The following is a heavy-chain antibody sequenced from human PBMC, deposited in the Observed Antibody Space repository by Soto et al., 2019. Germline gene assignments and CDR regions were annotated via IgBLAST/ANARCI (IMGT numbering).Heavy chain of an antibody. Sequence: ASVKVSCKASGYNFTSYDINWVRQATGEGLEWMGWSNSHSGNPCYEQKFQGRGTMTRSTSISTAYMELSSLRSEDTAVYYCARGCYSSSRYYYYGMDVWG. CDR3: ARGCYSSSRYYYYGMDV. V-gene: IGHV1-8*01. CDR1: GYNFTSYD. D-gene: IGHD6-13*01. CDR2: SNSHSGNP. J-gene: IGHJ6*02.